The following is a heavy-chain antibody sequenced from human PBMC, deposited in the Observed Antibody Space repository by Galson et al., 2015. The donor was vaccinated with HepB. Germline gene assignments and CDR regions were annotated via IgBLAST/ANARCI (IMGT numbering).Heavy chain of an antibody. V-gene: IGHV3-30-3*01. CDR1: GFTFSSYS. J-gene: IGHJ4*02. D-gene: IGHD1-1*01. CDR2: ISYDGGNK. CDR3: ARGKTANYLVSGY. Sequence: SLRLSCAASGFTFSSYSMHWVRQAPGKGLDCVAVISYDGGNKYYADSVKGRFTISRDNSKNTLYLQMDTLTAEDTAMYYCARGKTANYLVSGYWGQGTLVTVSS.